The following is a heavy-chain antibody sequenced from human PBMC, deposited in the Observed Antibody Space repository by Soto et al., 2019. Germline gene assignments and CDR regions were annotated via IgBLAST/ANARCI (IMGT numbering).Heavy chain of an antibody. V-gene: IGHV3-53*02. J-gene: IGHJ4*02. D-gene: IGHD3-10*01. CDR3: ARVPGRL. CDR1: GFSVSRNY. CDR2: VYSGGAT. Sequence: QLVETGGGLIQPGTSLTLSCAASGFSVSRNYMTWVRQAPGKGLEWVSFVYSGGATFYADSVKGRFILSRVDSQNTRYPQMNNLRAEDTAAYYCARVPGRLWGRGTLVTVAS.